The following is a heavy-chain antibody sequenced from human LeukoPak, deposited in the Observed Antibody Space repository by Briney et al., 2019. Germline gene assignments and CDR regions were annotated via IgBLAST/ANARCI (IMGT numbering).Heavy chain of an antibody. D-gene: IGHD3-3*01. V-gene: IGHV4-34*01. CDR1: GGSFSGYY. CDR2: INHSGST. Sequence: SETLSLTCAVYGGSFSGYYWSWIRQPPGKGLEWIGEINHSGSTNYNPPLKSRVTISVDTSKNQFSLKLSSATAADTAVYYCARGRIPGYDFWSGTYSYYFDYWGQGTLVTVSS. J-gene: IGHJ4*02. CDR3: ARGRIPGYDFWSGTYSYYFDY.